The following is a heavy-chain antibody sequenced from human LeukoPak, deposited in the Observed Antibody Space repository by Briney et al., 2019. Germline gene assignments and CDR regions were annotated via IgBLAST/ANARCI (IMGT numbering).Heavy chain of an antibody. Sequence: PSETLSLTCTVSAGSISSSDYYWGWIRQSPGKGLEWIGRISYSENTYYNPSLKSRVTISVDTAKNHFSLRLSSVTAADTAVYYCARLTHSYYSDTSGYYPYYYMDVWGKGTRVTVSS. CDR3: ARLTHSYYSDTSGYYPYYYMDV. D-gene: IGHD3-22*01. J-gene: IGHJ6*03. CDR2: ISYSENT. V-gene: IGHV4-39*02. CDR1: AGSISSSDYY.